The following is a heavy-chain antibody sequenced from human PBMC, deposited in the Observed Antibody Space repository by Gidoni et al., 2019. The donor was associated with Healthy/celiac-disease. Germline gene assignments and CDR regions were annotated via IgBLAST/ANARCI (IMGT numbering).Heavy chain of an antibody. CDR2: IKSKTDGGTT. CDR1: GFTFSYAW. CDR3: TTEGGYYDFWSGYQREAFDI. D-gene: IGHD3-3*01. Sequence: EVQLVESGGGLVKPGGSLRLSCSALGFTFSYAWMDWVRQAPGKGLEWVGRIKSKTDGGTTDYAAPVKGRFTISRDDSKNTLYLQMNSLKTEDTAVYYCTTEGGYYDFWSGYQREAFDIWGQGTMVTVSS. J-gene: IGHJ3*02. V-gene: IGHV3-15*07.